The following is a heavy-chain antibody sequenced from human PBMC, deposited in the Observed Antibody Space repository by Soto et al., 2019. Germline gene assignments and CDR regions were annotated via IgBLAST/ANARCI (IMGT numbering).Heavy chain of an antibody. D-gene: IGHD2-15*01. V-gene: IGHV1-3*01. Sequence: QVQLVPSGAEVKKPGASVKVSCKAYGYTFTSYAIHWGRQDPGQRLEWMGWINAGNGNTKYSQKFQSRVTITRDTSVSRAYMELSSLRSEDTAVYYCASTLYRVEYGMDVWGQGTMVTVSS. CDR3: ASTLYRVEYGMDV. CDR1: GYTFTSYA. CDR2: INAGNGNT. J-gene: IGHJ6*02.